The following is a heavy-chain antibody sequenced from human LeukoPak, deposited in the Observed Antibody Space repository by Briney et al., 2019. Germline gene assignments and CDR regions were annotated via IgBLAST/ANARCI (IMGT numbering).Heavy chain of an antibody. CDR1: GGSFSGYY. J-gene: IGHJ4*02. CDR2: INHSGST. CDR3: ARGSPPVAWLVVVPAARPFDY. D-gene: IGHD2-2*02. V-gene: IGHV4-34*01. Sequence: SETLSLTCAVYGGSFSGYYWSWIRQPPGKGLEWIGEINHSGSTNYNPSLKSQVTISVDTSKNQFSLKLSSVTAADTAVYYCARGSPPVAWLVVVPAARPFDYWGQGTLVTVSS.